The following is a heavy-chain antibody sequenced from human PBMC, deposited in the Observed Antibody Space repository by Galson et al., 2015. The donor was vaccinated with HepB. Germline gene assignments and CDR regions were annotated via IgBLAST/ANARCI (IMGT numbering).Heavy chain of an antibody. CDR3: AKDGDWRFLEWLSDY. CDR2: ISGSGGST. CDR1: GFTFSSYA. V-gene: IGHV3-23*01. J-gene: IGHJ4*02. Sequence: SLRLSCAASGFTFSSYAMSWVRQAPGKGLEWVSAISGSGGSTYYADSVKGRFTISRDNSKNTLYLQMNSLRAEDTAVYYCAKDGDWRFLEWLSDYWGQGTLVTVSS. D-gene: IGHD3-3*01.